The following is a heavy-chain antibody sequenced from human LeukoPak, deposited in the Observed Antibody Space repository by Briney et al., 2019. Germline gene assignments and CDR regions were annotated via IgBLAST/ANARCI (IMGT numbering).Heavy chain of an antibody. CDR3: ARVAYCSGGSCYRSGGAFDI. V-gene: IGHV3-48*01. Sequence: PGGSLRLSCAASGFTFSSYSMNWVRQAPGKGLEWVSYISSSSSTIYYADSVKGRFTISRDNAKNSLYLQMNSLRAEDTAVYYCARVAYCSGGSCYRSGGAFDIWGQGTMVTVSS. CDR1: GFTFSSYS. CDR2: ISSSSSTI. D-gene: IGHD2-15*01. J-gene: IGHJ3*02.